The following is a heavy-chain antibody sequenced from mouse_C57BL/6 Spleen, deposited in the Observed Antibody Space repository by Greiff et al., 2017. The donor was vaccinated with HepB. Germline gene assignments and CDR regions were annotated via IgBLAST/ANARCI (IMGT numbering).Heavy chain of an antibody. J-gene: IGHJ3*01. Sequence: VKVEESGPGLVQPSQSLSITCTVSGFSLTSYGVHWVRQSPGKGLEWLGVIWSGGSTDYNAAFISRLSISKDNSKSQVFFKMNSLQADDTAIYYCARKGDYDDGAWFAYWGQGTLVTVSA. V-gene: IGHV2-2*01. CDR3: ARKGDYDDGAWFAY. CDR2: IWSGGST. CDR1: GFSLTSYG. D-gene: IGHD2-4*01.